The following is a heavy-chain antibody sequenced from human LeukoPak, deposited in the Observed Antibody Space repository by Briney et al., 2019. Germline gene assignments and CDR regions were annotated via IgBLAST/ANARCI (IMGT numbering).Heavy chain of an antibody. D-gene: IGHD1-14*01. Sequence: GGSLRLSCAASGFTVSSNYMSWVRQAPGKGLEWVSYISSSSSYTNYADSVKGRFTISRDNAKNSLYLQMNSLRAEDTAVYYCARDRYFSDYWGQGTLVTVSS. CDR2: ISSSSSYT. CDR1: GFTVSSNY. J-gene: IGHJ4*02. V-gene: IGHV3-11*06. CDR3: ARDRYFSDY.